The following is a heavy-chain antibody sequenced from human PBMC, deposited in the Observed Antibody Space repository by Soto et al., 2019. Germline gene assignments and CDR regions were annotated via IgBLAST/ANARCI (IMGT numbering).Heavy chain of an antibody. D-gene: IGHD6-13*01. CDR3: ARGAAACVDYGMYV. V-gene: IGHV4-4*07. CDR1: GGSMSSYY. J-gene: IGHJ6*02. CDR2: ICSSGGT. Sequence: SETLSLTCSVSGGSMSSYYWSWILQPAGEGLERIGRICSSGGTNYNPSLERHVTMSKDTSKRQFSLKLNSVTAADTAVYFCARGAAACVDYGMYVWGQGTTVTASS.